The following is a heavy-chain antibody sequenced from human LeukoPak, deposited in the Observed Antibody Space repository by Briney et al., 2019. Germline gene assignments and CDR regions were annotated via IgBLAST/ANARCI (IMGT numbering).Heavy chain of an antibody. V-gene: IGHV4-4*07. Sequence: SETLSLTCTVSGGSISRYYGSWIRQPAGKGLEGNGRIYTSGSTNYNPSLKSRVTMSVDTSKNQFSLKLSSVPAADTAVYYCARVFRYSSGMDYWGQGTLVTVSS. CDR2: IYTSGST. D-gene: IGHD6-19*01. CDR3: ARVFRYSSGMDY. CDR1: GGSISRYY. J-gene: IGHJ4*02.